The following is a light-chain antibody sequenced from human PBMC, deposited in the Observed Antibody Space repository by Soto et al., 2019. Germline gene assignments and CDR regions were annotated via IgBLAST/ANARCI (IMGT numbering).Light chain of an antibody. J-gene: IGKJ1*01. CDR1: QNIYIW. CDR3: QQYNGLPTWT. V-gene: IGKV1-5*03. Sequence: DLQMTQSPSTLAASVGXRVTITCRASQNIYIWLAWYQKKPGKAPNLLIYKASTLQSGVPSRFSGNGSGTEFTLTITSLQPDDSATYYCQQYNGLPTWTFGQGTKVDIK. CDR2: KAS.